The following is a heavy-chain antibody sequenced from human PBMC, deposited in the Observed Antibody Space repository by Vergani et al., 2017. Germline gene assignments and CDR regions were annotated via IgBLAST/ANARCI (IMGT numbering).Heavy chain of an antibody. Sequence: QVQLQESGPGLVKPSQTLSLTCTVSGGPISSGGYYWSWIRQHPGKGLEWIGYIYYSGNTYYNPSLKSRVTISVDTSNNQFTLKLGSVTAADTAVYYCARGYGSGCFDYWGQGTLVTVSS. CDR3: ARGYGSGCFDY. CDR1: GGPISSGGYY. D-gene: IGHD1-1*01. J-gene: IGHJ4*02. V-gene: IGHV4-31*03. CDR2: IYYSGNT.